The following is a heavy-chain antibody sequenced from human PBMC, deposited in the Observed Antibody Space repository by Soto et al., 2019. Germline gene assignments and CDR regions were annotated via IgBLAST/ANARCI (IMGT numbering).Heavy chain of an antibody. J-gene: IGHJ5*01. CDR3: WSGRSREMGYLRELGS. V-gene: IGHV3-30*04. CDR1: GPNSIQHP. D-gene: IGHD2-21*01. CDR2: ISYDGNTK. Sequence: PAGFLRLSCAASGPNSIQHPTKCVCQALGQGLEWVAVISYDGNTKHYADSVKGRCTISRDNPRNTLYLQLNSLRVEDTAVYYLWSGRSREMGYLRELGSWGQGAQGT.